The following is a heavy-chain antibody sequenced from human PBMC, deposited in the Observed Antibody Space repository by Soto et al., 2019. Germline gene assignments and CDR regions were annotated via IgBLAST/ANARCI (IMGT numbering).Heavy chain of an antibody. Sequence: QVQLQESGPGLVKASGTLSLTCAVSGGSISSTNLWTWVRQPPGKGLEWIGEIYHSGSTNYNPSLKSRVTXXVXKXXNHFSLKLSSVTAADTAVYYCARSPRSIAAGGIDFWGQGILVTVSS. D-gene: IGHD6-13*01. CDR1: GGSISSTNL. CDR2: IYHSGST. V-gene: IGHV4-4*02. J-gene: IGHJ4*01. CDR3: ARSPRSIAAGGIDF.